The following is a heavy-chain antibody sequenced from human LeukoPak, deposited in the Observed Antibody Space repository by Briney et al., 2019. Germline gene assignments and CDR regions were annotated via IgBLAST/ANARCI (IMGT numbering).Heavy chain of an antibody. J-gene: IGHJ4*02. CDR3: ARAGYYDSSGYYSYYFDY. CDR1: GYTFTSYG. D-gene: IGHD3-22*01. Sequence: ASVKVSCKASGYTFTSYGISWVRQAPGQGLEWMGWISAYNGNTYYAQKLQGRVTMTTDTSTSTAYMELRSLRSDDTAVYYCARAGYYDSSGYYSYYFDYWGQGTLVTVSS. CDR2: ISAYNGNT. V-gene: IGHV1-18*01.